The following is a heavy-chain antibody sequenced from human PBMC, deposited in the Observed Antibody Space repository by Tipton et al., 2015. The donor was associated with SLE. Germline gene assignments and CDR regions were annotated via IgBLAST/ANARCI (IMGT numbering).Heavy chain of an antibody. Sequence: TLSLTCTVSGGSISSYYWSWIRQPPGRELEWIGYISNSGSTNYNPSLKSRVTISGDTSKNQFSLKLSSVIAADTAMYYCARAPSGSGSFYYFYYMDVWGKGTTVTVSS. V-gene: IGHV4-59*08. D-gene: IGHD3-10*01. CDR2: ISNSGST. CDR1: GGSISSYY. J-gene: IGHJ6*03. CDR3: ARAPSGSGSFYYFYYMDV.